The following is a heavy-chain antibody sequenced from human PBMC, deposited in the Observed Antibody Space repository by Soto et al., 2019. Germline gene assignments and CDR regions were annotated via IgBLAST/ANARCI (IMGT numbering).Heavy chain of an antibody. CDR1: GCTFTSYA. CDR2: INAGNGNT. Sequence: ASVKVSCKASGCTFTSYAINWVRQAPGQRLDWMGWINAGNGNTKYSQKFQGRVTITRDTSASTAYMELSSLRSEDTAVYYCARDGRVCSGGSCYLSWFDPWGQGTLVTVSS. V-gene: IGHV1-3*01. CDR3: ARDGRVCSGGSCYLSWFDP. D-gene: IGHD2-15*01. J-gene: IGHJ5*02.